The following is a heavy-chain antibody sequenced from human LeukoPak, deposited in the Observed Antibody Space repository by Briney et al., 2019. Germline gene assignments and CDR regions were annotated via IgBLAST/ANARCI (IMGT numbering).Heavy chain of an antibody. Sequence: GASVTVSFKASGYTFINYGFTWVRQAPGQGLEWMGWISGYNGNTNYLQKFQGRVTMTTDTSTNTVYTELRSLSSDDTAVYYCARVSTNSRVGGYDPQWYFDLWGRGTLVTVSS. D-gene: IGHD5-12*01. V-gene: IGHV1-18*04. CDR2: ISGYNGNT. CDR3: ARVSTNSRVGGYDPQWYFDL. J-gene: IGHJ2*01. CDR1: GYTFINYG.